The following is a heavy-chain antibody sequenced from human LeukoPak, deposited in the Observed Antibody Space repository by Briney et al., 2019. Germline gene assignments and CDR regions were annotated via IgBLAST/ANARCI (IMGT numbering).Heavy chain of an antibody. J-gene: IGHJ4*02. Sequence: SQTLSLTCTVSGGSISSGGYYWSWIRQHPGKGLEWIGYIYYSGSTYYNPSLKSRVTISVDTSKNQFSLKLSSVTAADTAVYYCAREGEYYYDSSGLLSWGQGTLVTVSS. V-gene: IGHV4-31*03. CDR1: GGSISSGGYY. CDR3: AREGEYYYDSSGLLS. CDR2: IYYSGST. D-gene: IGHD3-22*01.